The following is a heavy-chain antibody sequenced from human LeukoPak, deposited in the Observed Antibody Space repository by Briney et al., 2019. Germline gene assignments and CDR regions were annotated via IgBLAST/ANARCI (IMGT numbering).Heavy chain of an antibody. D-gene: IGHD3-10*01. CDR2: IYYSGTT. CDR1: GGSISSGFYY. CDR3: ARGRRYYGSGSYSCDY. Sequence: SETMSLTCTVSGGSISSGFYYWGWIRQPPGKGLEWIGSIYYSGTTYYNPSLKSRVTISVDTSRSQFSLKLSSVTAADTAVYYCARGRRYYGSGSYSCDYWGQGTLVTVSS. V-gene: IGHV4-39*01. J-gene: IGHJ4*02.